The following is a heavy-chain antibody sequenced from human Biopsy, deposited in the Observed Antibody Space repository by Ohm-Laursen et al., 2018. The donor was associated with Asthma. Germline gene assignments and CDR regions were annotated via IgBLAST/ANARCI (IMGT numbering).Heavy chain of an antibody. Sequence: GSLRLSCAASGFSFRDYYMTWMRQSPGKGLEWVSSISSSGSTRYPAESVMGRFTISRDNDRNSLFLQMTSLRAEDTGVYYCARGDSSNWSHYYFDYWGQGTLVTVSS. CDR1: GFSFRDYY. V-gene: IGHV3-11*01. D-gene: IGHD3-22*01. CDR2: ISSSGSTR. CDR3: ARGDSSNWSHYYFDY. J-gene: IGHJ4*02.